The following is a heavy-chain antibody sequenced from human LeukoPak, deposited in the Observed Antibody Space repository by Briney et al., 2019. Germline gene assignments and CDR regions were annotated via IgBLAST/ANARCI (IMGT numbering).Heavy chain of an antibody. CDR3: ARASAADFSNDY. CDR2: IIPIFGTA. V-gene: IGHV1-69*13. D-gene: IGHD6-13*01. CDR1: GGTFSSYA. J-gene: IGHJ4*02. Sequence: ASVKVSCKASGGTFSSYAISWVRQAPGQGLEWMGGIIPIFGTANYAQKFQGRVTITADESTSTAYMELSSLRSEDTAVYYCARASAADFSNDYWGQGTLVTVSS.